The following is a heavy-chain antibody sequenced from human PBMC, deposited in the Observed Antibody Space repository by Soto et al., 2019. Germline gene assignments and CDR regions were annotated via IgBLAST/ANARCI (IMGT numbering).Heavy chain of an antibody. J-gene: IGHJ6*02. CDR1: GYTFTSYG. CDR3: ASGEEYCSGGSCYSDYYGMDV. Sequence: ASVKVSCKASGYTFTSYGISWVRQARGQGLEWMGWISAYNGNTNYAQKLQGRVTMTTDTSTSTAYMELRSLRSDDTAVYYCASGEEYCSGGSCYSDYYGMDVWGQGTTVTVSS. CDR2: ISAYNGNT. D-gene: IGHD2-15*01. V-gene: IGHV1-18*04.